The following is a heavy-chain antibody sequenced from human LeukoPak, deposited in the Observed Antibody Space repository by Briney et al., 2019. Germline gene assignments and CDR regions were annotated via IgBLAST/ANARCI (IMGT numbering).Heavy chain of an antibody. CDR2: ISGSGGST. J-gene: IGHJ4*02. D-gene: IGHD3-10*01. Sequence: PGGSLRLSCAVSGFTFSSYGMSWVRQAPGKGLEWVSGISGSGGSTYYADSVKGRFTISRDNSKNTLYLQMNSLRAEDTAVYYCAREDMVRGVIDYWGQGTLVTVSS. CDR3: AREDMVRGVIDY. CDR1: GFTFSSYG. V-gene: IGHV3-23*01.